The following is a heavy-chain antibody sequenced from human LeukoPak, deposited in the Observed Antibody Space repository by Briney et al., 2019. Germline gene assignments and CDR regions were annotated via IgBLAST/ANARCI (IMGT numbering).Heavy chain of an antibody. V-gene: IGHV4-59*08. CDR3: ARHVGEEKYGSGERRIGPLNWFDP. CDR2: IYYSGST. J-gene: IGHJ5*02. D-gene: IGHD3-10*01. CDR1: GGSISSYY. Sequence: SETLSLTCTVSGGSISSYYWSWIRQPPGKGLEWIGYIYYSGSTNYNPSLKSRVTISVDTSKNQFSLKLSSVTAADTAVYYCARHVGEEKYGSGERRIGPLNWFDPWGQGTLVTVSS.